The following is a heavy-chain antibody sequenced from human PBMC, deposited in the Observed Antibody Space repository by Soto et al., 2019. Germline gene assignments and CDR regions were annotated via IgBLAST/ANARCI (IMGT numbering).Heavy chain of an antibody. CDR1: GYTLTAYY. CDR2: INPNSGGT. Sequence: ASVKVSCKASGYTLTAYYMHWVRQAPGQGLEWMGWINPNSGGTNYAQKFQGRVTMTRDASISTAYMDLSRLTSDDTAVYYCARDSHYLGSSGYYQGAHDYWGQGTLVTVSS. J-gene: IGHJ4*02. D-gene: IGHD3-22*01. V-gene: IGHV1-2*02. CDR3: ARDSHYLGSSGYYQGAHDY.